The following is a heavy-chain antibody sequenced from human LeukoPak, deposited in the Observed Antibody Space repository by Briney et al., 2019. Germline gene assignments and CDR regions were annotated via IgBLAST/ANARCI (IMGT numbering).Heavy chain of an antibody. J-gene: IGHJ4*02. CDR2: IYYSGST. D-gene: IGHD4-17*01. V-gene: IGHV4-39*07. CDR1: GGSISSSSYY. Sequence: SETLSLTCTVSGGSISSSSYYWGWIRQPPGKGLGWIGSIYYSGSTNYNPSLKSRVTISVDKSKNQFSLKLSSVTAADTAVYYCARGDDYGDYQRGYYFDYWGQGTLVTVSS. CDR3: ARGDDYGDYQRGYYFDY.